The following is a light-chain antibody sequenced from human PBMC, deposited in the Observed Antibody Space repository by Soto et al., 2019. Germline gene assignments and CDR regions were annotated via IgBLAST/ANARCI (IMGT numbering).Light chain of an antibody. CDR2: EAT. J-gene: IGLJ3*02. CDR3: CAYAGSGTVV. CDR1: SNDVGRYNL. Sequence: QSVLTQPASVSGSPEQSITISCTGTSNDVGRYNLVSWYQQHPGKAPKVMIYEATKRPSGVSNRFSGSKSDNTASLTISGLQAEDEADYYCCAYAGSGTVVFGGGTKVTVL. V-gene: IGLV2-23*02.